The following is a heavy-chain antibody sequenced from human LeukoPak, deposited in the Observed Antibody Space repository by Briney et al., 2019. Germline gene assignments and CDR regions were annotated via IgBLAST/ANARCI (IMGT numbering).Heavy chain of an antibody. D-gene: IGHD3-10*01. CDR2: ISWNSGSI. CDR1: GFTFDDYA. V-gene: IGHV3-9*01. J-gene: IGHJ6*03. Sequence: PGGSLRLSCAASGFTFDDYAMHWVRQAPGKGLEWVSGISWNSGSIGYADSVKGRFTISRDNAKNSLYLQMNSLRAEDTAVYYCARDPTDKRRITMVRGVKGHYYYMDVWGKGTTVTVSS. CDR3: ARDPTDKRRITMVRGVKGHYYYMDV.